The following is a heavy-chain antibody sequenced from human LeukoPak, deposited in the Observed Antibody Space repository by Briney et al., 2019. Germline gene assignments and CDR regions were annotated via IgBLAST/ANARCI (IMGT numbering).Heavy chain of an antibody. CDR1: GSIFSIYW. CDR3: ARRDSSGYSFDS. D-gene: IGHD3-22*01. CDR2: IYSGDSDI. Sequence: GASLQISCQGSGSIFSIYWIAWVRPLPGKGLEWMGNIYSGDSDIRYSPSFQGQVTFSADKSISTAYLQWSSLKASDTAMYYCARRDSSGYSFDSWGQGTLVTVSS. J-gene: IGHJ5*01. V-gene: IGHV5-51*01.